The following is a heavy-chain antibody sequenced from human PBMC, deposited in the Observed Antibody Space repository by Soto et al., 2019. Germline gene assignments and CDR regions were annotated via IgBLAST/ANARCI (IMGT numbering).Heavy chain of an antibody. CDR2: ISYDVNNK. CDR1: GFTFSSYA. J-gene: IGHJ5*02. V-gene: IGHV3-30-3*01. D-gene: IGHD6-13*01. CDR3: ARDLGSSWYVKWFDP. Sequence: QVQLVESGGGVVQPGRSLRLSCAASGFTFSSYAMHWVRQAPGKGLEWVAVISYDVNNKYYADSVKGRFTISRDNSKNPLYLQMNSLRAEDTAVYYCARDLGSSWYVKWFDPWGQGTLVTVSS.